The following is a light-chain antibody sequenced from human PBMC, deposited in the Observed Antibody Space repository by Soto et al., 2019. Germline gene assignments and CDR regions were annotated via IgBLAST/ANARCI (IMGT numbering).Light chain of an antibody. CDR1: QRVSSSY. CDR2: GAS. CDR3: QQYGSSLFT. Sequence: EIVLTQSPGTLSLSPGERATLSCRARQRVSSSYLAWYQQKPGQAPRLRIYGASSRATGIPDRFSGSGSGTDFTLTISRLEPEDFAVYYCQQYGSSLFTFGPGTKVDIK. V-gene: IGKV3-20*01. J-gene: IGKJ3*01.